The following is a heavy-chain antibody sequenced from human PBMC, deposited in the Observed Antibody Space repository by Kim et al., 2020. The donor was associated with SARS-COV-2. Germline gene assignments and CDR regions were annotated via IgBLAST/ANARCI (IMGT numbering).Heavy chain of an antibody. Sequence: GGSLRLSCAATGFTFSNGWMSWVRQAPGRGLEWVGRIKSNTAGGTTDFAAPVKGRFTISRDDSKNTLYLLMNSLKTEDTAVYYCTTADRSILDYWGQGTLAPVSS. CDR3: TTADRSILDY. CDR1: GFTFSNGW. D-gene: IGHD2-15*01. V-gene: IGHV3-15*01. CDR2: IKSNTAGGTT. J-gene: IGHJ4*02.